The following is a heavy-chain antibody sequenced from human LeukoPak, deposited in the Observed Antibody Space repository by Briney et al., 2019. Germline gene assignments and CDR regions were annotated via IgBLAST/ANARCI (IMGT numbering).Heavy chain of an antibody. Sequence: PSETLSLTCTVSGGSISSYYWSWIRQPPGKGLEWIGYIYYSGSTYYNPSLKSRVTISVDTSKNQFPLKLSSVTAADTAVYYCARDGTYYYGSGSLGMDVWGQGTTVTVSS. D-gene: IGHD3-10*01. V-gene: IGHV4-59*06. CDR3: ARDGTYYYGSGSLGMDV. CDR2: IYYSGST. J-gene: IGHJ6*02. CDR1: GGSISSYY.